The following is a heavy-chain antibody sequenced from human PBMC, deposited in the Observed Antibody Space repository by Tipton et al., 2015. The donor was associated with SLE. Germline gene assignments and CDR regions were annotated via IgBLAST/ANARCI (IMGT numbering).Heavy chain of an antibody. Sequence: QVQLVQSGPEVKKPGASVKVSCKASGYTFTSYDINWVRQATGQGLEWMGWMNPNSGNTGYAQKFQGRVTMTRNTSISTAYMELSSLRSEDTAVYYCARGHGVLLWPPDYGMDVWGQGTTVTVSS. V-gene: IGHV1-8*01. CDR3: ARGHGVLLWPPDYGMDV. D-gene: IGHD3-10*01. J-gene: IGHJ6*02. CDR2: MNPNSGNT. CDR1: GYTFTSYD.